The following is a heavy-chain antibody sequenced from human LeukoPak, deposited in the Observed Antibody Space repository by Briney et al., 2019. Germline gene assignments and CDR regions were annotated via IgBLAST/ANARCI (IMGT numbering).Heavy chain of an antibody. V-gene: IGHV3-21*01. Sequence: PGGSLRLSCVVSGFTFNNFAMTWVRQTPGKGLEWVSSISRTGTYTFLAGSVKDRFTISRDNGRNSLYLQMNSLRPEDTAIYYCARDPLGNCTSTSCPRGPFDPWGQGTLVIVSS. D-gene: IGHD2-2*01. CDR3: ARDPLGNCTSTSCPRGPFDP. CDR2: ISRTGTYT. J-gene: IGHJ5*02. CDR1: GFTFNNFA.